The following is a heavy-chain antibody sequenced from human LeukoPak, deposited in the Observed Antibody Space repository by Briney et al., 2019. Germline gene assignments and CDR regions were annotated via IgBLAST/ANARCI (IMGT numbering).Heavy chain of an antibody. CDR2: ISGSGT. V-gene: IGHV3-23*01. Sequence: GSLRLSCAASGLPFSNYTMNWVRQAPERGLQWVSGISGSGTYYADFAKGRFTISRDNSKNTLYLQMNSLRAEDTATYYCARDPNGDYIGAFDMWGQGTMVTVSS. D-gene: IGHD4-17*01. J-gene: IGHJ3*02. CDR3: ARDPNGDYIGAFDM. CDR1: GLPFSNYT.